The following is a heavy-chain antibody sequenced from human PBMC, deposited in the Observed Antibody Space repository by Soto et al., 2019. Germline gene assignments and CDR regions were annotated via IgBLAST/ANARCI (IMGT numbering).Heavy chain of an antibody. CDR1: GYTFTGYY. V-gene: IGHV1-2*04. CDR3: ARARSGVPGKDAFDI. Sequence: QVQLVQSGAEVKKPGASVKVSCKASGYTFTGYYMHWVRQAPGQGLEWMGWINPNSGGTNYAQKFQGWVTMTRDTSISTAYMELSRLRSDDTAVYYCARARSGVPGKDAFDIWGQGTMVTVSS. J-gene: IGHJ3*02. D-gene: IGHD7-27*01. CDR2: INPNSGGT.